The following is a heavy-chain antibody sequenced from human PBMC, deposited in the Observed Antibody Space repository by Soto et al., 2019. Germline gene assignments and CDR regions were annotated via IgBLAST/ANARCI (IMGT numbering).Heavy chain of an antibody. CDR1: GYTFTGYY. D-gene: IGHD6-6*01. J-gene: IGHJ5*02. CDR3: ARDPPSASSSSFDP. Sequence: GASVKVSCKASGYTFTGYYMHWVRQAPGQGLEWMGWINPNSGGTNYAQKFQGRVTMTRDTSISTAYMELSRLRSDDTAVYYCARDPPSASSSSFDPWGQGTLVTVSS. V-gene: IGHV1-2*02. CDR2: INPNSGGT.